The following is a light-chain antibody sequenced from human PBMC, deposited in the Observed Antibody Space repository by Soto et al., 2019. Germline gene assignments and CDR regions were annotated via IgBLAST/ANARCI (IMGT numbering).Light chain of an antibody. CDR2: DAS. CDR3: QQYGSSPRT. Sequence: EIVLTQSPGTLCLSPGERATLSCRASQSVSSSYLAWYQQQPGQAPRLLIYDASSRATGIPDRFSGSGSGTDFTLTISRLEPEDFAVYYCQQYGSSPRTFGQGTKVEIK. CDR1: QSVSSSY. J-gene: IGKJ1*01. V-gene: IGKV3-20*01.